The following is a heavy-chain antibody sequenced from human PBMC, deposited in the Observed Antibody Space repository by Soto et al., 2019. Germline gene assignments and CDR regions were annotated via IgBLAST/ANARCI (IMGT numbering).Heavy chain of an antibody. CDR3: ARSNTYYDFWSGYGAKPGLYYGMDV. V-gene: IGHV1-69*13. D-gene: IGHD3-3*01. J-gene: IGHJ6*02. CDR1: GGTFSSYA. Sequence: ASVKVSCKASGGTFSSYAISWVRQAPGQGLEWMGGIIPIFGTANYAQKFQGRVTITADESTSTAYMELSSLRSEDTAVYYCARSNTYYDFWSGYGAKPGLYYGMDVCGQGTTLTVSS. CDR2: IIPIFGTA.